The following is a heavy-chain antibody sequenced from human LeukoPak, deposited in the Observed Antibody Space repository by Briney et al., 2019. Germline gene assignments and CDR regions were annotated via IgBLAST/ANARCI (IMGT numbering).Heavy chain of an antibody. CDR1: GLIFGDYA. V-gene: IGHV3-49*04. CDR2: IRNKAYGATT. Sequence: PGGSLRLPCTVSGLIFGDYAMTWVRQAPGKGLEWVGFIRNKAYGATTEYAASVRGRFTISRDDSKSIAYLQMNSLKTEDTAVYYCTARNFYDISAYYSAYDYWGQGTLVTVSS. J-gene: IGHJ4*02. D-gene: IGHD3-22*01. CDR3: TARNFYDISAYYSAYDY.